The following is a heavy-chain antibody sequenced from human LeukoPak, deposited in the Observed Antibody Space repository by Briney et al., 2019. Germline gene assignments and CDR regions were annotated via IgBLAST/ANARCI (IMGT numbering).Heavy chain of an antibody. J-gene: IGHJ4*02. CDR1: GFTFSSYG. D-gene: IGHD3-10*01. CDR2: IRYDGSNK. Sequence: GGSLRLSCAASGFTFSSYGMHWVRQAPGKGLEWVAFIRYDGSNKYYADSVKGRFTISRDSSKNTLYLQMNSLRAEDTAVYYCAKLWFGELFGGYWGQGTLVTVSS. CDR3: AKLWFGELFGGY. V-gene: IGHV3-30*02.